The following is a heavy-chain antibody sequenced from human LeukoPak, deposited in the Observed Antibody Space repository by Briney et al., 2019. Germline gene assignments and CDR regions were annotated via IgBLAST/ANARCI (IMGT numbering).Heavy chain of an antibody. CDR1: GGTFSSYA. CDR3: ARGPLRSDNWFDP. V-gene: IGHV1-69*04. CDR2: IIPILGIA. D-gene: IGHD3-3*01. J-gene: IGHJ5*02. Sequence: ASVKVCCKASGGTFSSYAISWVRQAPGQGLEWMGRIIPILGIANYAQKFQGRVTITADKSTSTAYMELSSLRSEDTAVYYCARGPLRSDNWFDPWGQGTLVTVSS.